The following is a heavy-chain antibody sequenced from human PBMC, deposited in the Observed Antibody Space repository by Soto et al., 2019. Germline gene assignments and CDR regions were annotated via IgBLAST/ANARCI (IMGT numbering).Heavy chain of an antibody. D-gene: IGHD6-25*01. V-gene: IGHV4-59*01. CDR3: GSVRPSGYVLS. CDR1: GGSLSSYY. CDR2: VYFSGST. J-gene: IGHJ5*02. Sequence: SETLSLTCTVSGGSLSSYYWTWIRQSPGKGLEWIGYVYFSGSTNYSPSLKSRVTISIDTSKNQLSLRLASVTAADTAFYFCGSVRPSGYVLSWGQGTLVTVSS.